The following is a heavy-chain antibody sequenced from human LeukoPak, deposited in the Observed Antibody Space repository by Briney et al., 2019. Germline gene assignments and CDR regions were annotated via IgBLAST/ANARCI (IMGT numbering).Heavy chain of an antibody. D-gene: IGHD2-15*01. CDR3: ASSIAGTPSLDY. V-gene: IGHV4-59*01. J-gene: IGHJ4*02. Sequence: SETLSLTCTVSGGSISRYYWSWIRQPPAKGLEWIGYIYYSGSTNYNPSLKSRVTISVDTSKNQFSLKLSSVTAADTAVYYCASSIAGTPSLDYWGQGTLVTVSS. CDR2: IYYSGST. CDR1: GGSISRYY.